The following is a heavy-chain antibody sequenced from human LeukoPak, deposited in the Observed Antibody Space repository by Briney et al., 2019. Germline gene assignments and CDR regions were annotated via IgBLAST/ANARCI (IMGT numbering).Heavy chain of an antibody. CDR1: GYTFSAYY. CDR2: INPHSGNT. D-gene: IGHD6-13*01. V-gene: IGHV1-2*02. J-gene: IGHJ5*02. Sequence: ASVKVSCKASGYTFSAYYIHWVRQAPGQGLEWMGWINPHSGNTNYAQKFQGRVTMTKDTSITTAYMELTRLGSDDTAVYYCARDFSIGWSNWFDPWGQGTLVTVSS. CDR3: ARDFSIGWSNWFDP.